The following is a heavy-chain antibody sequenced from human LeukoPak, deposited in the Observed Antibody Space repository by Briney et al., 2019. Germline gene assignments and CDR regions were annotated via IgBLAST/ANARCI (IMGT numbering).Heavy chain of an antibody. J-gene: IGHJ4*02. Sequence: SSETLSLTCTVSGGSITSYYWSWIRQPPGKGLEWIGYIYYSGSTNYNPSLKSWLTISVDASKNQFSLKLSSVTATDTAVYYCASLTTATQGYFDSWGQGTLVTVSS. CDR2: IYYSGST. V-gene: IGHV4-59*08. CDR3: ASLTTATQGYFDS. D-gene: IGHD4-17*01. CDR1: GGSITSYY.